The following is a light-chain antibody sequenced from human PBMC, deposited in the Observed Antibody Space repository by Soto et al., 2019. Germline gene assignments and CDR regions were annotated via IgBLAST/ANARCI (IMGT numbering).Light chain of an antibody. CDR3: QQGFSNPIT. Sequence: DIQMTQSPSSLSASVRGRVTITCRASQNIGNYLNWYQQTPGKAPRLLISTASSLQSGVPSRFSGSRSGEDFTLSISSLQPEDSATYYCQQGFSNPITLGQGTRLEIK. CDR2: TAS. V-gene: IGKV1-39*01. J-gene: IGKJ5*01. CDR1: QNIGNY.